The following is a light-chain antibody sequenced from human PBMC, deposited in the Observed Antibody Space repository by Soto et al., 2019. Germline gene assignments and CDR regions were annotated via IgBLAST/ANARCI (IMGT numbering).Light chain of an antibody. J-gene: IGKJ4*01. CDR2: GAS. V-gene: IGKV3-20*01. Sequence: EIVLTQSPGTLSLSPGERATLSCRASQSVSNNYLAWYQQKPGQAPRLLISGASNRATGIPDRFSGSGSGTDFTLTISSLQPEDFATYYCQQSYSTPPAFGGGTKVEIK. CDR1: QSVSNNY. CDR3: QQSYSTPPA.